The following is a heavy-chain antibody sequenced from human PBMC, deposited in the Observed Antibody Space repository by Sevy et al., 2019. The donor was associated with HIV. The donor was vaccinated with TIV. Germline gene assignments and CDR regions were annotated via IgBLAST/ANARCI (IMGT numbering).Heavy chain of an antibody. CDR3: AKGLGMVQGALLSDDI. CDR2: IRYDGSTK. CDR1: GFTFRSYG. D-gene: IGHD3-10*01. J-gene: IGHJ3*02. Sequence: GGSLRLSCAASGFTFRSYGMHWVRQAPGKGLEWVAFIRYDGSTKYYADSVKGQFTISRDNSKNTLYLQMNSLRGDDTSLYYCAKGLGMVQGALLSDDIWGQGTMVTVSS. V-gene: IGHV3-30*02.